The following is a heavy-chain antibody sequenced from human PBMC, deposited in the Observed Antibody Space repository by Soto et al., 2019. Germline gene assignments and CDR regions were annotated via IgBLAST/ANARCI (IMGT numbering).Heavy chain of an antibody. V-gene: IGHV3-23*01. CDR3: ARDPLGSDGPASYCCMDF. CDR2: ISSSGGGT. D-gene: IGHD2-15*01. J-gene: IGHJ6*02. Sequence: WRSLRLSSSASGFTFSNYAMSWFRQAPGKGLEWVSAISSSGGGTYYADSVKGRFTVSRDNSKNTLYLQMNSLRAEDTAVYYCARDPLGSDGPASYCCMDFWGQGTTVTVSS. CDR1: GFTFSNYA.